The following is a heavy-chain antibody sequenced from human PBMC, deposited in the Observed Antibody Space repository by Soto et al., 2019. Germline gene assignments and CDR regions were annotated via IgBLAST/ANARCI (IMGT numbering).Heavy chain of an antibody. Sequence: QVQLVQSGAEVKEPGASVKVSCKASGYTFTNYDINWVRHVTGQGLEWMGCMNPNSGKTGSAQKFQGRVTMTRDTSINTAYMELSSLRSEDTAVYYCVRLPDNVDVLTGRSGYNDYWGQGTLVTVSS. J-gene: IGHJ4*02. CDR2: MNPNSGKT. V-gene: IGHV1-8*01. D-gene: IGHD3-9*01. CDR3: VRLPDNVDVLTGRSGYNDY. CDR1: GYTFTNYD.